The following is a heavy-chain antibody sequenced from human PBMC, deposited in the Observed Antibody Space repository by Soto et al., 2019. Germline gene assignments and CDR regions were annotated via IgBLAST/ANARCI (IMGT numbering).Heavy chain of an antibody. V-gene: IGHV3-30*03. CDR2: ISNDGSNK. CDR1: GFTFSNYV. Sequence: GGSLRLSCAASGFTFSNYVMHWVRQAPGKKLEWVTVISNDGSNKYYADSVKGRFTISRDNSKNTLYLQMSSLRAEDTAVYYSAACTSGYPSVRGVAFDNWGQGTMVTVSS. D-gene: IGHD2-2*01. J-gene: IGHJ3*02. CDR3: AACTSGYPSVRGVAFDN.